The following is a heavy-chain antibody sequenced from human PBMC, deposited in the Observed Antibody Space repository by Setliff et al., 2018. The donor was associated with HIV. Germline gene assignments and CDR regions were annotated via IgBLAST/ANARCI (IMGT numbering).Heavy chain of an antibody. J-gene: IGHJ4*02. D-gene: IGHD5-18*01. V-gene: IGHV4-61*02. CDR3: VREQREVSTYYFAY. CDR2: IYTSGST. CDR1: GGSISSGTSY. Sequence: SETLSLTCTVSGGSISSGTSYWSWIRQPAGKGLEWIGRIYTSGSTNYNPSLKSRVTISLASSKDQFSLKLTSVTAADTAIYYCVREQREVSTYYFAYWAQGSLVTVSS.